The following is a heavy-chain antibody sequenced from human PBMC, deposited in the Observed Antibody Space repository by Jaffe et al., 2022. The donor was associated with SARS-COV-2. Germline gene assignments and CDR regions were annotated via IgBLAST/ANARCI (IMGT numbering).Heavy chain of an antibody. V-gene: IGHV1-3*01. CDR3: ASGLSGQQLVLGY. Sequence: QVQIVQSGPEVKEPGASVKLSCKASAYTFTKYLIHWVRQAPGQGLEWMGWINGGNSDTRYSQTFQGRVTITRDTSASTAYMELSSLRYEDTAVYYCASGLSGQQLVLGYWGQGALVTVSS. CDR1: AYTFTKYL. CDR2: INGGNSDT. J-gene: IGHJ4*02. D-gene: IGHD6-13*01.